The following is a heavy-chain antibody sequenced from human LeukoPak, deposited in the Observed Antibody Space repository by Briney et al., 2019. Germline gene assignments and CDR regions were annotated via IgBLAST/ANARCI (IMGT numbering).Heavy chain of an antibody. CDR3: VGGWSYFDF. D-gene: IGHD2-15*01. Sequence: PSGTPSLTCTVSGGSMSSYYWTLIRQSPGKGLEWLGHIYFTGSTSYNPSLKNRASISLDTSKNRFSLQLTSVTAADTAVYYCVGGWSYFDFWGRGTLVTVSS. CDR2: IYFTGST. J-gene: IGHJ4*02. CDR1: GGSMSSYY. V-gene: IGHV4-59*01.